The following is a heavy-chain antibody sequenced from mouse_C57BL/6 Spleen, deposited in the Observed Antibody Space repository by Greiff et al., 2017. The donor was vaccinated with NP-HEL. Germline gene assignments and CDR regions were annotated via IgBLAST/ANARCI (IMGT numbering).Heavy chain of an antibody. D-gene: IGHD2-5*01. J-gene: IGHJ3*01. Sequence: EVKVVESGGGLVQPKGSLKLSRAASGFTFNTYAMHWVRQAPGKGSEWVARIRRKSRNYATYYADSVKDRFTISRDDSQSMLYLQMNNLKTEDTAMYYCGRERAYYSNYVTAGFAYWGQGTLVTVSA. V-gene: IGHV10-3*01. CDR3: GRERAYYSNYVTAGFAY. CDR2: IRRKSRNYAT. CDR1: GFTFNTYA.